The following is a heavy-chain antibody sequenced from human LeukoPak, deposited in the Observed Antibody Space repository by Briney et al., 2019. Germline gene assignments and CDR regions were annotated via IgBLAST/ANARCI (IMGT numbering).Heavy chain of an antibody. CDR2: ISSSSSFR. Sequence: GGSLRLSCADSGFTFSSHSINWVRQAPGKGLEWVSSISSSSSFRYYADSVRGRFTISRDNAKNSVYPQMNSLRAEDTAVYYCARNVPHYGDYSAANYYYYGMDVWGQGTTVTVSS. D-gene: IGHD4-17*01. J-gene: IGHJ6*02. CDR1: GFTFSSHS. V-gene: IGHV3-21*01. CDR3: ARNVPHYGDYSAANYYYYGMDV.